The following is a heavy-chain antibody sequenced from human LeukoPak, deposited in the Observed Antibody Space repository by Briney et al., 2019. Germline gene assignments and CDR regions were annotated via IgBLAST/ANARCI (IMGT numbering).Heavy chain of an antibody. Sequence: PGGSLRLSCAASGFTFSSYAMSWVRQAPGKGLEWVSAISGSGGSTYYADSVKGRFTISRDNSKNTLYLQMNSLRAEDTAVYYCARANYQTSGYDYYFDYWGQRTLVTVSS. CDR3: ARANYQTSGYDYYFDY. V-gene: IGHV3-23*01. J-gene: IGHJ4*02. D-gene: IGHD5-12*01. CDR2: ISGSGGST. CDR1: GFTFSSYA.